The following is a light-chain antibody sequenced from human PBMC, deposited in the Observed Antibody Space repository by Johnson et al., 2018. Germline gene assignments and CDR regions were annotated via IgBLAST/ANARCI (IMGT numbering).Light chain of an antibody. CDR1: SSNIGNNY. V-gene: IGLV1-51*02. CDR3: GTWDSSLSAGNV. J-gene: IGLJ1*01. CDR2: ENN. Sequence: SVLTQPPSVSAAPGRKVTISCSGSSSNIGNNYVSWYQQLPGTAPNLLIYENNKCPSGIPDRFSASTSATSATLAITGPLTGDEADYYCGTWDSSLSAGNVFGTGTKVTVL.